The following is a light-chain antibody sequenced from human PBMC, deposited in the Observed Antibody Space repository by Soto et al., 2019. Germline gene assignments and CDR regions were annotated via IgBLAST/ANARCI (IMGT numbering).Light chain of an antibody. CDR1: QSITSY. CDR3: QQSYTTPCT. CDR2: AAS. J-gene: IGKJ2*02. Sequence: DIQVTQSPSSLSASVGDRVTITCRASQSITSYLNWYQQKPGRAPQLLIYAASNLQSGVPSRFSGSGSGTDFTLTISSLQPEDFASYYCQQSYTTPCTFGQGTNLEIK. V-gene: IGKV1-39*01.